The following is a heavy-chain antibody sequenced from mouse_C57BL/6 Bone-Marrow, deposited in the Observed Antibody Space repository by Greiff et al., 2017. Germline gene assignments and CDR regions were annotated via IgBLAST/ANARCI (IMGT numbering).Heavy chain of an antibody. Sequence: EVMLVESGGGLVQPGGSMKLSCVASGFTFSNYWMNWVRQSPEKGLEWVAQIRLKSDNYATHYAESVKGRFTISRDDSKSSVYLQMNNLRAEDTGIYYCTGLDLYWYFDVWGTGTTVTVSS. J-gene: IGHJ1*03. CDR2: IRLKSDNYAT. CDR1: GFTFSNYW. CDR3: TGLDLYWYFDV. V-gene: IGHV6-3*01.